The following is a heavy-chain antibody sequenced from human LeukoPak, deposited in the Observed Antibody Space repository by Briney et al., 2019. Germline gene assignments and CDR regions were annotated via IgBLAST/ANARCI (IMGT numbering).Heavy chain of an antibody. CDR2: IYYSGST. D-gene: IGHD6-13*01. CDR1: GGSISSSSYY. J-gene: IGHJ4*02. CDR3: ARVYSSSWLIDY. V-gene: IGHV4-39*01. Sequence: SETLSLTCTVSGGSISSSSYYWGWIRQPPGKGLEWIGSIYYSGSTYYNPSLKSRVTISADTSKNQFSLKLSSVTAADTAVYYCARVYSSSWLIDYWGQGTLVTVSS.